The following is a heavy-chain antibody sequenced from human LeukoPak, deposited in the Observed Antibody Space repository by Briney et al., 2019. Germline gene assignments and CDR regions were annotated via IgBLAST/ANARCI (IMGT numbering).Heavy chain of an antibody. CDR1: GFTFSSYW. V-gene: IGHV3-7*01. CDR3: AREVGIAAAFYNYYFMDV. J-gene: IGHJ6*02. Sequence: GGSLRLSCAASGFTFSSYWMSWVRQASGKGREGVANIKQDGSEKYYVDSVKGRFTISRDNAKNSLYLQMNSLRAEDTAVYYCAREVGIAAAFYNYYFMDVWGQGTTVTVSS. CDR2: IKQDGSEK. D-gene: IGHD6-13*01.